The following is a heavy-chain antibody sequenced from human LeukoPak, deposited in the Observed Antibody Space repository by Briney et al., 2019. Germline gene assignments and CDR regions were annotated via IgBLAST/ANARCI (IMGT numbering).Heavy chain of an antibody. CDR2: INHSGST. Sequence: SETLSLTCAVYGGSFSGYYWSWIRQPPGKGLEWIGEINHSGSTNYNPSLKSRVTISVDTSKNQFSLKLSSVTAADTAVYYCARGRRAVAVDYWGQGTLVTASS. CDR1: GGSFSGYY. D-gene: IGHD6-19*01. V-gene: IGHV4-34*01. CDR3: ARGRRAVAVDY. J-gene: IGHJ4*02.